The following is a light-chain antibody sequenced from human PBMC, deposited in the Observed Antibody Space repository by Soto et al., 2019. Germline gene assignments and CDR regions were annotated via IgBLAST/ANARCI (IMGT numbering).Light chain of an antibody. V-gene: IGKV1-5*01. CDR3: QQYNSYST. CDR1: QGIGSE. J-gene: IGKJ1*01. CDR2: DAS. Sequence: DVQMTQSPSSVSASVGDRVTITCRASQGIGSELAWYQQKPGKAPKLLIYDASSLESGVPSRFSGSGSGTEFTLTISSLQPDDFATYYCQQYNSYSTFGQGTKVDIK.